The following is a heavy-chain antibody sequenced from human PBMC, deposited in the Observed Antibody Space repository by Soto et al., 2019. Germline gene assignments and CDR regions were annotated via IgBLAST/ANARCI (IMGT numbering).Heavy chain of an antibody. Sequence: GGSLRLSCAAAGFTFNTYAMTWVRQAPGKGLEWVSAISGSGGTTYYADSVKGRVTMTRDTSISTAYMELSRLRSDDTAVYYCARLWGYYFDYWGQGTLVTVSS. D-gene: IGHD3-10*01. CDR2: ISGSGGTT. CDR3: ARLWGYYFDY. V-gene: IGHV3-23*01. J-gene: IGHJ4*02. CDR1: GFTFNTYA.